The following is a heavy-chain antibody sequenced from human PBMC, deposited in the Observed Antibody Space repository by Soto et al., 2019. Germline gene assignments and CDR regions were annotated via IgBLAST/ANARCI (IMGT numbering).Heavy chain of an antibody. D-gene: IGHD3-22*01. Sequence: KSSETLSLTCTVSGGSISSYYWSWIRQPPGKGLEWIGYIYYSGSTNYNPSLKSRVTISVDTSKNQFSLKLSSVTAADTAVYYCARDDDSSGYYDYWGQGTLVTVSS. CDR3: ARDDDSSGYYDY. J-gene: IGHJ4*02. CDR1: GGSISSYY. V-gene: IGHV4-59*01. CDR2: IYYSGST.